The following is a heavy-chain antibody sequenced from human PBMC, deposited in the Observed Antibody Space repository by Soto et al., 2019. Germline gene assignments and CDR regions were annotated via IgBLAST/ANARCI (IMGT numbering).Heavy chain of an antibody. D-gene: IGHD2-21*02. V-gene: IGHV4-4*01. Sequence: GSLRLSCGVSGGTVASSHWWSWVRQSPGGGLEWIGNVYHTGDTNFNPSLQSRVTISVDKSNNQFSLRLNSLTAADTAVYFCAREIVTAGGNNYFDPWGPGTLVTVSS. CDR3: AREIVTAGGNNYFDP. CDR1: GGTVASSHW. J-gene: IGHJ5*02. CDR2: VYHTGDT.